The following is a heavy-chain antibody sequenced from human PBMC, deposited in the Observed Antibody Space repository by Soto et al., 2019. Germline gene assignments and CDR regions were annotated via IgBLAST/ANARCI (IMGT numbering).Heavy chain of an antibody. V-gene: IGHV1-18*01. D-gene: IGHD5-18*01. CDR2: ISAYNGNT. J-gene: IGHJ4*02. CDR1: GYTFTSYG. CDR3: ASSLLVGYGLEGESD. Sequence: QVQLVQSGAEVKKPGASVKVSCKASGYTFTSYGISWVRQAPGQGLEWMGWISAYNGNTNYAQKLPGRVTMTTDTSTSTASMELRSLRSDDTAVYYCASSLLVGYGLEGESDWGQGTLVTVSS.